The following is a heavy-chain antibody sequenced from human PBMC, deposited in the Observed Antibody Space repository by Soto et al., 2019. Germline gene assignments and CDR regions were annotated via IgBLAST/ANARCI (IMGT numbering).Heavy chain of an antibody. V-gene: IGHV5-51*01. J-gene: IGHJ6*02. Sequence: GESLKISCKGSGYSFTSYWIGWVRQMPGKGLEWMGIIYPGDSDTRYSPSFQGQVTISADKSISTAYLQWSSLKASDTAMYYCARHKTHAPMGVYNYYGMDVWGQGTTVTVSS. CDR2: IYPGDSDT. D-gene: IGHD3-10*01. CDR3: ARHKTHAPMGVYNYYGMDV. CDR1: GYSFTSYW.